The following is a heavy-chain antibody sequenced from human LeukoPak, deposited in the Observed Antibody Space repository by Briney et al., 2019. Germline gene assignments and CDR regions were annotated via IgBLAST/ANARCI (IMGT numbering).Heavy chain of an antibody. Sequence: SETLSLTCTVSGYSISSGYYWGWIRQPPGKGLEWIGEINHSGSTNYNPSLKSRVTISVDTSKNQFSLKLSSVTAADTAVYYCARGGQGMATARRAPFDYWGQGTLVTVSS. V-gene: IGHV4-38-2*02. CDR2: INHSGST. CDR3: ARGGQGMATARRAPFDY. J-gene: IGHJ4*02. D-gene: IGHD5-12*01. CDR1: GYSISSGYY.